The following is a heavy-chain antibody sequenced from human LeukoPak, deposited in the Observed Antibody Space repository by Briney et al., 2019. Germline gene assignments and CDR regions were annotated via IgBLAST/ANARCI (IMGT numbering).Heavy chain of an antibody. CDR1: GGSFSGYY. CDR3: AGFYGLGYFDY. V-gene: IGHV4-34*01. J-gene: IGHJ4*02. D-gene: IGHD4-17*01. Sequence: SETLSLTCAVYGGSFSGYYWSWIRAPPGKGLERIGEINHSGTTNYNPSLKSRATISVDTSKNQFSLKLSSVTAADTAVYYCAGFYGLGYFDYWGEGTLVTVSS. CDR2: INHSGTT.